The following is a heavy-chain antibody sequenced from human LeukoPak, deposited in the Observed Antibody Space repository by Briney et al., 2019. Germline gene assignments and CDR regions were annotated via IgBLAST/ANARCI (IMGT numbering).Heavy chain of an antibody. D-gene: IGHD5-12*01. J-gene: IGHJ4*02. Sequence: GGSLRLSCVASGFTFSTYWMTWVRQAPGRGLEWVANIKHDGSERYYVDSVKGRFTISRDNAKNSVYLQMSGLRAEDTAVYYCARDSGLSGYDLLDYWGQGTLVTVSS. V-gene: IGHV3-7*01. CDR3: ARDSGLSGYDLLDY. CDR2: IKHDGSER. CDR1: GFTFSTYW.